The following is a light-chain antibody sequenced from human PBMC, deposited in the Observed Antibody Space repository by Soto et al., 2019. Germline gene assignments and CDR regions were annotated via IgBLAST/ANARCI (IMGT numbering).Light chain of an antibody. CDR1: QSVSSN. Sequence: EIVMTQSPATLSVSPGERATLSCRASQSVSSNLAWYQQKPGQAPRLLIYGASNRAIGIPDRFSGSGSGTDFTLTISRLEPEDFAVYYCQQYSSSPLTFGGGTKVDIK. J-gene: IGKJ4*01. CDR2: GAS. CDR3: QQYSSSPLT. V-gene: IGKV3-20*01.